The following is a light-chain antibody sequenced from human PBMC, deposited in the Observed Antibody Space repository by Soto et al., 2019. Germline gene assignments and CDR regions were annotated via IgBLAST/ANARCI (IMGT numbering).Light chain of an antibody. J-gene: IGKJ5*01. CDR1: QSISSY. V-gene: IGKV1-39*01. CDR3: QQSYSTPIT. CDR2: AAS. Sequence: IQMTQSPSSLSASVGDRVTITCRASQSISSYLNWYQQKPGKAPKLLIHAASSLQSGVPSRFSGSGSGTDFTLTISSLQPEDFATYYCQQSYSTPITFGQGTRPEIK.